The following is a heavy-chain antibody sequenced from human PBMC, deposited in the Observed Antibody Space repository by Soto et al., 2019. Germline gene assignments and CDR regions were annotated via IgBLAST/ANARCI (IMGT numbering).Heavy chain of an antibody. Sequence: EVQLLESGGGLVQPGGSLRLSCAASGFTFSSYAMSWVRQAPGKGLEWVSAISGSGGSTYYADSVKGRFTISRDNSKNTLYLQMNSLRAADTAVYYCAKDQYYYDSSGYTAPDDAFDIWGQGTIVTVSS. V-gene: IGHV3-23*01. J-gene: IGHJ3*02. CDR1: GFTFSSYA. CDR3: AKDQYYYDSSGYTAPDDAFDI. CDR2: ISGSGGST. D-gene: IGHD3-22*01.